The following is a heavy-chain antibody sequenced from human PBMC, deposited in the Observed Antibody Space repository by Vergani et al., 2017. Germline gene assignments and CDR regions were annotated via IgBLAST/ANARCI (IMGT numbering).Heavy chain of an antibody. CDR1: GSTFSSIW. V-gene: IGHV3-23*04. CDR3: AKDRASYSSSWSPWFDP. Sequence: EVQLVEPGGGLVQPGGSLRLSCEAFGSTFSSIWRSWVGQAPGKGLGWVSAISGSGGSTYYADSVKGRFTIARDNSKNTLYLQMNSLRAEDTAVYYCAKDRASYSSSWSPWFDPWGQGTLVTVSS. CDR2: ISGSGGST. J-gene: IGHJ5*02. D-gene: IGHD6-13*01.